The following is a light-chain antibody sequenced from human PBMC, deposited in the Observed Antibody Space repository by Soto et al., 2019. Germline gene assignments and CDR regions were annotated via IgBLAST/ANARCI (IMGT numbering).Light chain of an antibody. J-gene: IGKJ4*01. V-gene: IGKV1-39*01. Sequence: DIQITQSPASLSASVEDRVIITRWVRHNSINHYIRYQQKPGKAPKLLMYKASTLKSGVPSRFSGSGSGTDVTLTIISLQPEDFATYYCQQSYSTAPFTFGGGTKVDIK. CDR1: HNSINH. CDR3: QQSYSTAPFT. CDR2: KAS.